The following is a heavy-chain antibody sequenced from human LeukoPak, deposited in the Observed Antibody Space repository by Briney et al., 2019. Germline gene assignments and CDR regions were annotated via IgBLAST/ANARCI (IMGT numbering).Heavy chain of an antibody. J-gene: IGHJ4*02. CDR1: GYSFTSYW. D-gene: IGHD5-12*01. V-gene: IGHV5-51*01. Sequence: GESLKISCKGSGYSFTSYWIGWVRQMPGKGLEWMGIFYPGDSDTRYSPSFQGQVTISADKSISTAYLQWSSLKASDTAMYYCAREIPGYSGYGYFDYWGQGTLVTVSS. CDR2: FYPGDSDT. CDR3: AREIPGYSGYGYFDY.